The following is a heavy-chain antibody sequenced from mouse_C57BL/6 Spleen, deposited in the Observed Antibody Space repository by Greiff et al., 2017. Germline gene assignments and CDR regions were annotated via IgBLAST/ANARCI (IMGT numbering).Heavy chain of an antibody. J-gene: IGHJ4*01. CDR2: IYPGSGST. V-gene: IGHV1-55*01. CDR1: GYTFTSYW. Sequence: QVQLQQPGAELVKPGASVKMSCKASGYTFTSYWITWVKQRPGQGLEWIGDIYPGSGSTNYNEKFKGKATLTVDTSSSTAYMQLSSLTSEDSAVYYCARGRFYYYAMDYWGQGTSVTVSS. CDR3: ARGRFYYYAMDY.